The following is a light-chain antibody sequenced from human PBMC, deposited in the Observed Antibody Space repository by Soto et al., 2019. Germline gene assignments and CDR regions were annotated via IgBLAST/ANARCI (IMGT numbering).Light chain of an antibody. J-gene: IGKJ1*01. V-gene: IGKV1-5*03. CDR2: KAS. Sequence: EIQMTQSTSTLSGSVGDRVTITCRASQTISSWLAWYQQKPGKATKLLIYKASTFKSGVPSRFSGSGSGTEFTLTISSLQPDDFATYYCQHYNSYSEAFGQGTKV. CDR3: QHYNSYSEA. CDR1: QTISSW.